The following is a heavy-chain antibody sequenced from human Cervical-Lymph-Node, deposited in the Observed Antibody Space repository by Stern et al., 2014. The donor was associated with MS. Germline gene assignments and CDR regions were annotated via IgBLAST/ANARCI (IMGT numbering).Heavy chain of an antibody. D-gene: IGHD6-13*01. Sequence: QVQLMQSGAEVTKPGSSVKVSCKASRGTFSKFPSSWVRQAPGQGLEWMGGIFPVFGTPTYAQEFRGRVTITADVSTSTVYMELSSLRSDDTAVYYCALSSEASDRWYSLGYDLWGQGTLVTVSS. CDR3: ALSSEASDRWYSLGYDL. CDR2: IFPVFGTP. CDR1: RGTFSKFP. V-gene: IGHV1-69*01. J-gene: IGHJ5*02.